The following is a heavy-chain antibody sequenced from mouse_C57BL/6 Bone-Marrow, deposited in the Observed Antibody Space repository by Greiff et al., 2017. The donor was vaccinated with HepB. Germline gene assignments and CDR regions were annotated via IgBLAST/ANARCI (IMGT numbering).Heavy chain of an antibody. CDR1: GYAFSSSW. Sequence: VMLVESGPELVKPGASVKISCKASGYAFSSSWMNWVKQRPGKGLEWIGRIYPGDGDTNYNGKFKGKATLTADKSSSTAYMQLSSLTSEDSAVYFCARSGMLLTVVVDYWGQGTTLTVSS. D-gene: IGHD1-1*01. J-gene: IGHJ2*01. V-gene: IGHV1-82*01. CDR3: ARSGMLLTVVVDY. CDR2: IYPGDGDT.